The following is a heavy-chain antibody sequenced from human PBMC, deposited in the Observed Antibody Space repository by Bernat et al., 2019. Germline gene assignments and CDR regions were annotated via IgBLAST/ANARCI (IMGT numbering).Heavy chain of an antibody. D-gene: IGHD3-16*01. V-gene: IGHV4-34*01. CDR3: ARGPLRSWFDP. CDR2: INHSGST. J-gene: IGHJ5*02. Sequence: QVQLQQWGARLLKPSETLSLTCAVYGGSFSDYYWSWIRQPPGKGLEWIGEINHSGSTNCNPSLKSRVTISVDTSKNQFSLKLTSVTAADTAVYYCARGPLRSWFDPWGQGTLVTVSS. CDR1: GGSFSDYY.